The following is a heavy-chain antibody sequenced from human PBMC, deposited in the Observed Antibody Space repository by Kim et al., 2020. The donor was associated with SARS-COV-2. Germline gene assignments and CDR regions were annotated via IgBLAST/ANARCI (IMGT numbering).Heavy chain of an antibody. V-gene: IGHV1-18*04. CDR2: ISAYNGNT. CDR1: GYTFTSYG. D-gene: IGHD5-18*01. Sequence: ASVKVSCKASGYTFTSYGISWVRQAPGQGLEWMGWISAYNGNTNYAQKLQGRLTMTTDTSTSTAYMELRSLRSDDTAVYYCASHVDTAMVTPDYYYGMDVWGQGTTVTVSS. J-gene: IGHJ6*02. CDR3: ASHVDTAMVTPDYYYGMDV.